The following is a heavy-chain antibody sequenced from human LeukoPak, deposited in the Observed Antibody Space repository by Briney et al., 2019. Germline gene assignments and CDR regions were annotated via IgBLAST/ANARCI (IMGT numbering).Heavy chain of an antibody. CDR2: ISGGGDTT. D-gene: IGHD2-2*01. CDR1: GFTFDDYA. CDR3: ANLRVPASRNFDY. J-gene: IGHJ4*02. V-gene: IGHV3-43*02. Sequence: GSLRLSCAPSGFTFDDYAMHWVRQAPGKGLERVSLISGGGDTTYYADSVKGRFTISRDNSKNTLYLQMNSLRAEDTAVYYCANLRVPASRNFDYWGQGTLVTVSS.